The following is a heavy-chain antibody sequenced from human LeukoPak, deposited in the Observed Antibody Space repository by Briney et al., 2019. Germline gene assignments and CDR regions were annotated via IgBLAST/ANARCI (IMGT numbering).Heavy chain of an antibody. V-gene: IGHV3-21*01. CDR2: ISSSSSYI. D-gene: IGHD5-18*01. CDR1: GFTFSSYS. Sequence: GGSLRLSCAASGFTFSSYSMNWVRQAPGRGLEWVSSISSSSSYIYYADSVKGRFTISRDNAKNSLYLQMNSLRAEDTAVYYCARGAAMVTSAVDYWGQGTLVTVSS. CDR3: ARGAAMVTSAVDY. J-gene: IGHJ4*02.